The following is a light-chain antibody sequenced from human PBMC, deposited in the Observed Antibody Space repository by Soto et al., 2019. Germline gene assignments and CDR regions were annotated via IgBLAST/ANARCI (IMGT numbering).Light chain of an antibody. CDR3: CSYVGSYSYV. Sequence: QSVLTQPRSVSGSPVQSVTVSCIGTSSDVGGYTSVSWYQEHPGKAPKLMIYDVIKRPSGVPDRFSGSKSGNTASLTISGLLAEDEADYYCCSYVGSYSYVFGTGTKVTVL. CDR1: SSDVGGYTS. CDR2: DVI. V-gene: IGLV2-11*01. J-gene: IGLJ1*01.